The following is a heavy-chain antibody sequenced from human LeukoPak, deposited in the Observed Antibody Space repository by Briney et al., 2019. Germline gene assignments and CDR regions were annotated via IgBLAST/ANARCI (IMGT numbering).Heavy chain of an antibody. CDR2: ISGSGGST. CDR1: GFTFSSYS. D-gene: IGHD3-10*01. CDR3: AKVMVRGVIIRPFDAFDI. J-gene: IGHJ3*02. V-gene: IGHV3-23*01. Sequence: PGGSLRLSCAAYGFTFSSYSMNWVRQAPGKGLEWVSAISGSGGSTYYADSVKGRFTISRDNSKNTLYLQMNSLRAEDTAVYYCAKVMVRGVIIRPFDAFDIWGQGTMVTVSS.